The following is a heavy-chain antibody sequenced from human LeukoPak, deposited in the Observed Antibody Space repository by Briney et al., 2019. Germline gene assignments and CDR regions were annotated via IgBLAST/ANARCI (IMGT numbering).Heavy chain of an antibody. V-gene: IGHV3-7*01. Sequence: PGGSLRLSCAASGFTFSYYCMNWVRQAPGRGLEWLANINQDGGTKYYVDSVRGRFTISRDNAKNSLYLQLNSLRVEDTAVYYCARIGYSSSSLDYWGQGTLVTVSS. D-gene: IGHD6-6*01. CDR1: GFTFSYYC. CDR3: ARIGYSSSSLDY. J-gene: IGHJ4*02. CDR2: INQDGGTK.